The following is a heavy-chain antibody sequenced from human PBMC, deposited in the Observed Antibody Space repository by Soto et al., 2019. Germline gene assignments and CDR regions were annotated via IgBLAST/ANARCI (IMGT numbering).Heavy chain of an antibody. D-gene: IGHD6-13*01. J-gene: IGHJ4*02. V-gene: IGHV1-18*01. CDR2: ISAYNGNT. CDR1: GYTFTSYG. Sequence: AASVKVSCKASGYTFTSYGISWVRQAPGQGLEWMGWISAYNGNTNYAQKLQGRVTMTTDTSTSTAYMELRSLRSDDTAVYYCARDLSYSSSWYNPDYWGQGTLVTAPQ. CDR3: ARDLSYSSSWYNPDY.